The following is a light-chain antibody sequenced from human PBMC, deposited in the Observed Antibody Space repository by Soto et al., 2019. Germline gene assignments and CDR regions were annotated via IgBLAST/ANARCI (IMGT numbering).Light chain of an antibody. Sequence: QSVLTQPASVSGSPGQSITISCTGTRSDDGGYHYVSWYQQHPGKAPKLMIYDVSNRPSGVSNRVSGSKAGNTASLTISGLQAEAEADYYCSSSTSRSTPPYVFGTGKKLTVL. CDR1: RSDDGGYHY. CDR3: SSSTSRSTPPYV. J-gene: IGLJ1*01. CDR2: DVS. V-gene: IGLV2-14*01.